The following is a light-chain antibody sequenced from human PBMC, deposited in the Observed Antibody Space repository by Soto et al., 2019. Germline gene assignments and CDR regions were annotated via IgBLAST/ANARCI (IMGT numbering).Light chain of an antibody. CDR1: QSVSSNN. CDR3: QQYSLDSFRT. J-gene: IGKJ1*01. CDR2: GAS. Sequence: EIVLTQSPGTLSLSPGERATLSCRASQSVSSNNLAWYQQKHGQAPRLLIYGASSRAPGIPDKFSGSGSGTDFTLTISRLEPEDFAVYYRQQYSLDSFRTFGQGTKVEIK. V-gene: IGKV3-20*01.